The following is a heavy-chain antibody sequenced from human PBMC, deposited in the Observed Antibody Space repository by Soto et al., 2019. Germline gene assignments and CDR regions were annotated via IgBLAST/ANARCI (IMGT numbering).Heavy chain of an antibody. CDR1: GFTFSSYW. CDR2: INSDGSST. Sequence: GGSLRLSCAASGFTFSSYWMHWVRQAPGKGLVWVSRINSDGSSTSYADSVKGRFTISRDNAKNTLYLQMNSLRAEDTAVYYCARGGRNYYYYYMDVWGKGTTVTVSS. V-gene: IGHV3-74*01. J-gene: IGHJ6*03. D-gene: IGHD3-16*01. CDR3: ARGGRNYYYYYMDV.